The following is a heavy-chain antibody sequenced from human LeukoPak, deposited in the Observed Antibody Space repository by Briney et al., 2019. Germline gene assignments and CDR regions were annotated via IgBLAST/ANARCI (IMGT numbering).Heavy chain of an antibody. J-gene: IGHJ4*02. D-gene: IGHD6-13*01. V-gene: IGHV3-48*03. CDR3: ARLGSWNFDY. Sequence: YYADSVKGRFTISRDNAKNSLYLQMNSLRAEDTAVYYCARLGSWNFDYWGQGTLVTVSS.